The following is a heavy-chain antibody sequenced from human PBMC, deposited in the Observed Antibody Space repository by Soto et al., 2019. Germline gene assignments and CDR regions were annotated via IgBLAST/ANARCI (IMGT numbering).Heavy chain of an antibody. CDR1: GFTFSSHG. V-gene: IGHV3-30*03. J-gene: IGHJ4*02. CDR3: AREQGYGWYRVADY. D-gene: IGHD6-19*01. Sequence: QVQLVESGGGVVQPGGSLTLSCAASGFTFSSHGMHWVRLAPGRGLEWVAVFSYDGINKHYGDSVKGRFTISRDNSKNTGSLQMNSLRVEDTAVYYCAREQGYGWYRVADYWGQGTLVTVSS. CDR2: FSYDGINK.